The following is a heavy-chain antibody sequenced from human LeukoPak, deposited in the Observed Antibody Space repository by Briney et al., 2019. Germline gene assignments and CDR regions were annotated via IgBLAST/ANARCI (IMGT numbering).Heavy chain of an antibody. CDR3: ARAYYCDDSGSPYLQY. CDR1: GFTFSSYW. CDR2: INTDGSST. J-gene: IGHJ1*01. D-gene: IGHD3-22*01. Sequence: GGSLRLSCAASGFTFSSYWMHWVRHAPGKGLVWVSHINTDGSSTNYADSVKGRFTISRDNAKNMLYLQMNSLRAEDTAVYYCARAYYCDDSGSPYLQYWGQGTLVTVSS. V-gene: IGHV3-74*01.